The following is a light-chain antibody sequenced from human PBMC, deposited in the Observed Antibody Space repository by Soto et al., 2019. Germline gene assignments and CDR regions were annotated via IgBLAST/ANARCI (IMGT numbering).Light chain of an antibody. CDR1: SSNIGNNY. CDR2: DNN. CDR3: GTWDSSLRMV. Sequence: QSVLTQPPSVSAAPGQKVTISCSGSSSNIGNNYVSWYQQLPGTAPKLLIYDNNKRPSGIPDRFSGSKSGTSATLGITGLQTGDEADYYCGTWDSSLRMVFGGGTKLTVL. V-gene: IGLV1-51*01. J-gene: IGLJ2*01.